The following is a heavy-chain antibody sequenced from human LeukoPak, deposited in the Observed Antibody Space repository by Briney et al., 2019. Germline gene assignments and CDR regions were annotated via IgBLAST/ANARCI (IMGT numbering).Heavy chain of an antibody. V-gene: IGHV1-18*01. D-gene: IGHD3-22*01. CDR3: ARDRYYFDSSDYYFFDY. J-gene: IGHJ4*02. CDR2: ISAYNGNT. Sequence: ASVKVSCKASGYTFNNYGISWVRQAPGQGLEWVGWISAYNGNTYYAERFQGRVSMTTDTPTNTAYMGLRSLRSDDTAVYYCARDRYYFDSSDYYFFDYWGQGTLVTVSS. CDR1: GYTFNNYG.